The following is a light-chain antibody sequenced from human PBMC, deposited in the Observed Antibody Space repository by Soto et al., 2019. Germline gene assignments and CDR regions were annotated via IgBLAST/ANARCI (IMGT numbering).Light chain of an antibody. CDR2: EVS. V-gene: IGLV2-8*01. CDR1: SSDVGSYNY. Sequence: QSALTQPPSASESPGQSVTISCTGTSSDVGSYNYVSWYQQHPGRPPKLMIYEVSKRPLGVPDRFSGSKSGNTASLTVSGLQAEDEADYYCSSYAGSNNFVFGPGTKLTVL. J-gene: IGLJ1*01. CDR3: SSYAGSNNFV.